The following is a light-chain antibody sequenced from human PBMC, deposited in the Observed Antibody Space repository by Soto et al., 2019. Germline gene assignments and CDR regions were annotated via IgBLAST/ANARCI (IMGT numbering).Light chain of an antibody. J-gene: IGKJ5*01. V-gene: IGKV3-15*01. CDR3: QQRLHWPIT. CDR1: QSVSSN. Sequence: ERVMTQSPATLSVSPGERVTLSCRASQSVSSNLAWYQQKPGQAPRLLIYAASTRATGIPARFSGSGSGTEFTLTISSLQSEDFAVYYCQQRLHWPITFGQGTRLEIK. CDR2: AAS.